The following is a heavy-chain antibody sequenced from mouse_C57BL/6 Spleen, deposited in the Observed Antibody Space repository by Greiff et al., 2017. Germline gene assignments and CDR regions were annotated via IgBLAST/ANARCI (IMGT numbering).Heavy chain of an antibody. CDR1: GFTFSSYA. CDR2: ISDGGSYT. V-gene: IGHV5-4*01. J-gene: IGHJ2*01. D-gene: IGHD2-3*01. Sequence: EVKLVESGGGLVKPGGSLKLSCAASGFTFSSYAMSWVRQTPEKRLEWVATISDGGSYTYYPDNVKGRFTISRDNAKNNLYLQMSHLKSEDTAMYYCAREGNDGYFDYWGQGTTLTVSS. CDR3: AREGNDGYFDY.